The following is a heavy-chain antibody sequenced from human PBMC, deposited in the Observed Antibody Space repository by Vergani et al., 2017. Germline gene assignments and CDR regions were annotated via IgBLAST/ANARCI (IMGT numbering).Heavy chain of an antibody. D-gene: IGHD3-9*01. CDR3: AIGDYGILPGYRY. CDR2: INPSGGHT. J-gene: IGHJ4*02. V-gene: IGHV1-46*03. Sequence: QVQVVQSGAEVKKSGSSVKVCCKTSGYTFSNYYMHWVRHAPGQGLEWMGIINPSGGHTNYAQKFQGRVTMNRDTSTSTVYMELSSLRSEDTAIYYCAIGDYGILPGYRYWAQGTMVTVTA. CDR1: GYTFSNYY.